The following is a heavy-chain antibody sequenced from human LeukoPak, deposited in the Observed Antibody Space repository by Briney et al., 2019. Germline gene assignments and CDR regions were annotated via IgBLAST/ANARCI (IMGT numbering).Heavy chain of an antibody. V-gene: IGHV1-18*01. CDR1: GYTFTSFG. D-gene: IGHD2-2*01. Sequence: GASVKVSCKASGYTFTSFGFNWMRQAPGQGLEWMGWISAYNGNTNYAQKLQGRVTMTTDTSTSTAYMELRSLRSEDTAVYYCARGYCSSTSCYSPGVVVDYWGQGTLVTVSS. J-gene: IGHJ4*02. CDR2: ISAYNGNT. CDR3: ARGYCSSTSCYSPGVVVDY.